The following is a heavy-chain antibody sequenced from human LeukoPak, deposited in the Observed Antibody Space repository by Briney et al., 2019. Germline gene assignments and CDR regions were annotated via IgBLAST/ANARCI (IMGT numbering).Heavy chain of an antibody. V-gene: IGHV4-34*01. D-gene: IGHD2-2*01. Sequence: PSETLSLTCAVYGGSFSGYYWSWIRQPPGKGLEWIGEINHSGSTNYNPSLKSRVTISVDTSKNQFSLKLSSVTAADTAVYYCARVGYCSSTSCYQRKDAFDIWGQGTMVTVSS. CDR2: INHSGST. J-gene: IGHJ3*02. CDR1: GGSFSGYY. CDR3: ARVGYCSSTSCYQRKDAFDI.